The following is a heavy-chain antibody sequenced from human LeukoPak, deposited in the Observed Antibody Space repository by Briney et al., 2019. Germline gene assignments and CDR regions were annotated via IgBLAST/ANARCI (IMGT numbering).Heavy chain of an antibody. V-gene: IGHV4-39*02. CDR2: VFYTGDT. CDR1: GGSISSSSYF. D-gene: IGHD3-3*01. CDR3: ARGRNRGYDFWSGYI. Sequence: SETLSLTCTVSGGSISSSSYFWGWIRQPPEKGLEWIGSVFYTGDTYYSPSLKSRVTLSVDTSKNHFSLKLSSVTAADTAVYYCARGRNRGYDFWSGYIWGQGTTVTVSS. J-gene: IGHJ6*02.